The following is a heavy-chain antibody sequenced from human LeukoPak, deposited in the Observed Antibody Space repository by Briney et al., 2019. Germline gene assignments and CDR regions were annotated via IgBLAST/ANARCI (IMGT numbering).Heavy chain of an antibody. CDR3: ARAPADSSGYYYSFDY. CDR1: GFTFSSYS. V-gene: IGHV3-21*01. CDR2: ISNSSTYI. Sequence: PGGSLRLSCAASGFTFSSYSMNWARQAPGKGLEWVSSISNSSTYIYYADSVQGRFTISRDNAHNSLYLQMPSLRAEDTAVYYCARAPADSSGYYYSFDYWGQGPLVTVSS. J-gene: IGHJ4*02. D-gene: IGHD3-22*01.